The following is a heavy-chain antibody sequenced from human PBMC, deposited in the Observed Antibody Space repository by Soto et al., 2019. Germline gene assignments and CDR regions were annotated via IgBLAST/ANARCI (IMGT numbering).Heavy chain of an antibody. CDR2: IYYSGST. Sequence: QLQLQESGPGLVKPSETLSLTCTVSGGSISSSSYYWGWIRQPPGKGLEWIGSIYYSGSTYYNPSLQRRVTISVDTSNNQFSLKLSSVTAADTAVYYCARRGAIVVVVAATHAFDIWGQGTMVTVSS. J-gene: IGHJ3*02. V-gene: IGHV4-39*01. CDR1: GGSISSSSYY. D-gene: IGHD2-15*01. CDR3: ARRGAIVVVVAATHAFDI.